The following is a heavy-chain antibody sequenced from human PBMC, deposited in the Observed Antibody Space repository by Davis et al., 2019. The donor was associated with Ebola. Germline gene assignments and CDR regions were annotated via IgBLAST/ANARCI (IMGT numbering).Heavy chain of an antibody. J-gene: IGHJ4*02. V-gene: IGHV3-20*04. CDR1: GFTFDDYG. CDR3: ARGLKYFDWLLGGAFDY. CDR2: INWNGGST. Sequence: GESLKISCAASGFTFDDYGMSWVRQAPGKGLEWVSGINWNGGSTGYADSVKGRFTISRDNAKNSLYLQMNSLRAEDTALYYCARGLKYFDWLLGGAFDYWGQGTLVTVSS. D-gene: IGHD3-9*01.